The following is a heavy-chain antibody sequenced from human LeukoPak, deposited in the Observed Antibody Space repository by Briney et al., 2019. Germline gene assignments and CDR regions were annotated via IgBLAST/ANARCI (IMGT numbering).Heavy chain of an antibody. Sequence: ASVKVSCKASEYTFTSYDINWVRQATGQGLEWMGWMNPNSGNTGYAQKFQGRVTITADESTSTAYMELSSLRSEDTAVYYCALCGTELTGDPCPFDYWGQGTLVTVSS. V-gene: IGHV1-8*01. CDR3: ALCGTELTGDPCPFDY. D-gene: IGHD7-27*01. CDR2: MNPNSGNT. J-gene: IGHJ4*02. CDR1: EYTFTSYD.